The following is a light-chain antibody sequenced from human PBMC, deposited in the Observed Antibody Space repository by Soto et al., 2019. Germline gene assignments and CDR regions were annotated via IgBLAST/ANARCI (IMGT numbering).Light chain of an antibody. J-gene: IGKJ4*01. CDR2: DTS. Sequence: EIVLTQSPVTLSLSPGERATLSCRASQSVNSFLAWYQQKPGQAPRLLIYDTSKMATGIPARFSGSGSGTDFTLTISSLEPEDFAIYYCQQRAKWPLTFGGGTKVEIK. CDR3: QQRAKWPLT. V-gene: IGKV3-11*01. CDR1: QSVNSF.